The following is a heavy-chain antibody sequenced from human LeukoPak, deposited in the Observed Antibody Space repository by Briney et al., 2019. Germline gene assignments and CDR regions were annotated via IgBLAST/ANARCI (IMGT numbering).Heavy chain of an antibody. CDR2: INERGSET. CDR1: GFTFDDEW. J-gene: IGHJ4*02. V-gene: IGHV3-7*01. D-gene: IGHD2-15*01. CDR3: AKDYSFSNFN. Sequence: GGSLRLSCEASGFTFDDEWMSWLRHVPGKGLEWLADINERGSETYYADYVKGRFTISRDNTKKSLFLQLNSLSVEDTAMYYCAKDYSFSNFNWGQGTLVTVSS.